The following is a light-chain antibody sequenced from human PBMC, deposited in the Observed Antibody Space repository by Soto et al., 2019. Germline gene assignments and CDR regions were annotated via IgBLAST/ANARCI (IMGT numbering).Light chain of an antibody. CDR2: QDT. CDR3: QAWDSSTVV. CDR1: KLGDKY. J-gene: IGLJ2*01. V-gene: IGLV3-1*01. Sequence: SYELTQPPSVSVSPGQTASITCSGDKLGDKYVCWYQQKPGQSPVLVIYQDTKRPSGIPERFSGSNSGNTATLTVSGTQAMDEADYYCQAWDSSTVVFGAGTTLTVL.